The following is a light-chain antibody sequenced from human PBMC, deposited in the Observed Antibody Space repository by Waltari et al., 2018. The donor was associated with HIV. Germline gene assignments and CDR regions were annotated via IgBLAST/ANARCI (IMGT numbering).Light chain of an antibody. CDR1: STNIGSNT. Sequence: QSVLTQPPSASGTPGQRVTISCSGSSTNIGSNTVNWYQQLPGTAPKLLLYSTNQLPSGVPDLFSVSNARISASLHIIGRQFEYEACYYCAAWDDSLTVVVFGGGTKLTVL. V-gene: IGLV1-44*01. CDR3: AAWDDSLTVVV. CDR2: STN. J-gene: IGLJ2*01.